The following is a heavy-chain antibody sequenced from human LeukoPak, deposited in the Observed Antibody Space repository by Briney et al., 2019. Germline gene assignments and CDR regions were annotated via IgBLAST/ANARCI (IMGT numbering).Heavy chain of an antibody. CDR1: GGSINSYY. D-gene: IGHD2-2*01. V-gene: IGHV4-4*07. J-gene: IGHJ3*02. Sequence: SETLSLTCTVSGGSINSYYWSWIRQPAGKGLEWIGRIYTSGSTNYNPSLKSRVTMSVDTSKNQFSLKLSSVTAADTAVYYCASLVPAAGAFDIWGQGTMVTVSS. CDR2: IYTSGST. CDR3: ASLVPAAGAFDI.